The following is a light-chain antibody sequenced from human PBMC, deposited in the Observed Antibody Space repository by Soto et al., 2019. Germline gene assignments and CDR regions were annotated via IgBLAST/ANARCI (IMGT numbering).Light chain of an antibody. CDR2: DAS. CDR3: QQRFDWPKIT. CDR1: QSVSSY. V-gene: IGKV3-11*01. J-gene: IGKJ5*01. Sequence: EIVLTQSPATLSLSPGERATLSCMASQSVSSYLAWYQQKPGQAPRLLIYDASNRATGIPARFSGSGSGTDFTLTISSLEPEDFGVFYCQQRFDWPKITFGQGTRLEIK.